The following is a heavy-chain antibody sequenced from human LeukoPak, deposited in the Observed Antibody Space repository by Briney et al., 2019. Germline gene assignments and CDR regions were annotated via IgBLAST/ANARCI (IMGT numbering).Heavy chain of an antibody. Sequence: SETLSLTCTVSGGSISTDNYYWSWVRQSPVKGLEWLGYIHHSGTTYYNPSLRSRVSISVDTSKNQFSLNLNSVTAADTAVYYCARNLLPYFGELDPWGRGTLVTVSS. V-gene: IGHV4-31*03. D-gene: IGHD3-10*01. CDR1: GGSISTDNYY. CDR3: ARNLLPYFGELDP. CDR2: IHHSGTT. J-gene: IGHJ5*02.